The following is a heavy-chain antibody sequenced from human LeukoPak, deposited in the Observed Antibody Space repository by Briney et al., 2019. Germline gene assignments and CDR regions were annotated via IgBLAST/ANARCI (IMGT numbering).Heavy chain of an antibody. D-gene: IGHD3-10*01. Sequence: PGGSLRLSCAASGFTFSSYAMSWVRQSPGKGLEWVSAISGGGGSTYYAYYTDSVRGRFTISRDNSKNTLYLQMNSLRAEDTAVYYCAKGFFVYGSGSYYRGIDPWGQGTLVTVSS. J-gene: IGHJ5*02. CDR1: GFTFSSYA. CDR3: AKGFFVYGSGSYYRGIDP. CDR2: ISGGGGST. V-gene: IGHV3-23*01.